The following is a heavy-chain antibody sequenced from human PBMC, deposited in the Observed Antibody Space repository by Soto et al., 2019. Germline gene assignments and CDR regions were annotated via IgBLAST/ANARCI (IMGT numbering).Heavy chain of an antibody. CDR3: ARQRTSVVTQAYFDV. J-gene: IGHJ4*02. Sequence: SETLSLTCTVTGDSISSRSYYWGWIRQPPGKGLEWIGSIYYSGSTYNNPSLRSRVSMSIDTSKDQFSLKLKSVTAADTALYFCARQRTSVVTQAYFDVWAPGSLVTVSS. CDR2: IYYSGST. V-gene: IGHV4-39*01. D-gene: IGHD2-21*02. CDR1: GDSISSRSYY.